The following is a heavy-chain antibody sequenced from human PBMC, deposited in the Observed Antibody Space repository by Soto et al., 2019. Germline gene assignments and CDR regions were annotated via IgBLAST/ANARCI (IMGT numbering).Heavy chain of an antibody. J-gene: IGHJ4*02. D-gene: IGHD3-16*01. Sequence: PGGSLRLSCAASRYTFKSHGLSWVRQAPGKGLEWVSTIDSSGVNTHYADSVKGRFTISRDNSRNTLHLQMHDLRADDTALYYCVSWVSDHLDYWGQGTVVTVYS. V-gene: IGHV3-23*01. CDR3: VSWVSDHLDY. CDR2: IDSSGVNT. CDR1: RYTFKSHG.